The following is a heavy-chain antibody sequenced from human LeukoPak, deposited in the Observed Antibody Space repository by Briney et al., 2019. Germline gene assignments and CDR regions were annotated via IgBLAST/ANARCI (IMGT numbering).Heavy chain of an antibody. D-gene: IGHD3-10*01. Sequence: PSETLSLTCTVSGGSISSYYWSWTRQPPGKGLEWIGYIYYSGSTNYNPSLKSRVTISVDTSKNQFSLKLSSETAADTAVYYCARQPQNYYGSGSYYYFDYWGQGTLVTVSS. J-gene: IGHJ4*02. V-gene: IGHV4-59*08. CDR1: GGSISSYY. CDR3: ARQPQNYYGSGSYYYFDY. CDR2: IYYSGST.